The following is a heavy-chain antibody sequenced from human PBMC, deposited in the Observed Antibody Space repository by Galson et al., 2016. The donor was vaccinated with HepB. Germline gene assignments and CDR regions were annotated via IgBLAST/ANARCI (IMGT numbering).Heavy chain of an antibody. CDR1: GFSLSTSAVG. Sequence: PALVKPTQTLTLTCTVSGFSLSTSAVGVAWIRQPPGKALEWLALIYWNDDKRYSPSLKTGLTITKDTSKNQVVLTLTNLDPADTATYFCAHPTYHVYVGWGQGTLVTVSS. D-gene: IGHD5/OR15-5a*01. V-gene: IGHV2-5*01. CDR3: AHPTYHVYVG. J-gene: IGHJ4*02. CDR2: IYWNDDK.